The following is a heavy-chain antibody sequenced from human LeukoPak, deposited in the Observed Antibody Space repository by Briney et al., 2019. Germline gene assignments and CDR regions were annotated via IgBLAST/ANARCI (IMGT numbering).Heavy chain of an antibody. D-gene: IGHD6-13*01. CDR2: ISSGGTI. CDR1: GFTFNNAW. Sequence: GGSLRLSCAVSGFTFNNAWMTWVRQAPGKGLEWVSYISSGGTIYYADSVKGRFTISRDNAKNSLYLQMDSLRAEDTAVYYCARVSGKQSSSWYAFDIWGQGTMVTVSS. J-gene: IGHJ3*02. V-gene: IGHV3-69-1*02. CDR3: ARVSGKQSSSWYAFDI.